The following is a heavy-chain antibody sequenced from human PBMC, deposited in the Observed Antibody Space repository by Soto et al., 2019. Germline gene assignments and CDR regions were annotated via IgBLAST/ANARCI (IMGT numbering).Heavy chain of an antibody. D-gene: IGHD6-19*01. Sequence: PGGSLRLSCAASGFTFSGYGMHWVRQAPGKGLEWVAAISNDGRTKYYADSVKGRFTISRDNSKNTLYLLMSSLRAEDTALYYCAKHQRLGSGWSHFDYWGQGALVTVSS. J-gene: IGHJ4*02. CDR1: GFTFSGYG. CDR3: AKHQRLGSGWSHFDY. CDR2: ISNDGRTK. V-gene: IGHV3-33*03.